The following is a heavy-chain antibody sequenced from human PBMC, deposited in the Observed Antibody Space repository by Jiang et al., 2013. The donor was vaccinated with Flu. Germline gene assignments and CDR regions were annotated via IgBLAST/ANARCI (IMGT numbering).Heavy chain of an antibody. Sequence: LLKPSETLSLTCAVYGGSFSGYYWSWIRQPPGKGLEWIGEINHSGSTNYNPSLKSRVTISVDTSKNQFSLKLSSVTAADTAVYYCARGLRYSFNYWGQGTLVTVSS. CDR2: INHSGST. CDR1: GGSFSGYY. CDR3: ARGLRYSFNY. V-gene: IGHV4-34*01. D-gene: IGHD5-18*01. J-gene: IGHJ4*02.